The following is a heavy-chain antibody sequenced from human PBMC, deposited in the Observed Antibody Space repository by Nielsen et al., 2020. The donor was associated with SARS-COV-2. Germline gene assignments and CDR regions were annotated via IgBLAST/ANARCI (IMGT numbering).Heavy chain of an antibody. Sequence: SETLSLTCTVSGGSISSDYWSWIRQPPGKGLEWIGYISYSDTTNYNPSLMSRVTISLDTSKNQFSLKLSSVTAADTAVYYCARGSDEGLALWGQGTLVTVSS. J-gene: IGHJ4*02. CDR3: ARGSDEGLAL. D-gene: IGHD3-3*01. V-gene: IGHV4-59*13. CDR1: GGSISSDY. CDR2: ISYSDTT.